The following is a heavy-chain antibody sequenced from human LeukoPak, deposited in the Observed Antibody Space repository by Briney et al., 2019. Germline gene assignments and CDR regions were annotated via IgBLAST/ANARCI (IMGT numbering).Heavy chain of an antibody. CDR1: GYGFTSYW. CDR3: ARHEVTVAGSFDY. J-gene: IGHJ4*02. D-gene: IGHD6-13*01. CDR2: MYPGDSDT. V-gene: IGHV5-51*01. Sequence: GESLKISCKGSGYGFTSYWIGWVRQMPGKGLEWMGIMYPGDSDTRYSPSFQGQVTISADNSISTAYLQWSSLKASDTAMYYCARHEVTVAGSFDYWGQGTLVTVSS.